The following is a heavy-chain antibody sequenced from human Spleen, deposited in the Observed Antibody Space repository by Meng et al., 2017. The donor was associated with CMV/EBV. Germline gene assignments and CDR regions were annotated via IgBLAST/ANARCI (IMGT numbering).Heavy chain of an antibody. CDR3: ARDSGSYKNGFDY. J-gene: IGHJ4*02. V-gene: IGHV1-69*05. Sequence: SVKVSCKASGGTFSSYTISWVRQAPGQGLEWMGGVIPMFVTPNYAQNFQGRVTITTDESTNTVYMELSSLRSDDTAVYYCARDSGSYKNGFDYWGQGTLVTVSS. CDR2: VIPMFVTP. CDR1: GGTFSSYT. D-gene: IGHD1-26*01.